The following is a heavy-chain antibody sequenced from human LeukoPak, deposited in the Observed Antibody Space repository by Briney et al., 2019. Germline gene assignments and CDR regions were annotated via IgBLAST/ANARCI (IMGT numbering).Heavy chain of an antibody. CDR1: GFTFSSYW. J-gene: IGHJ6*04. V-gene: IGHV3-74*01. D-gene: IGHD4-17*01. Sequence: QPGGSLRLSCAASGFTFSSYWMHWVRQAPGKGLVWVSRINSDGSSTSYADSVKGRFTISRDNAKNTLYLQMNSLRAEDTAVYYCARENTVTLYGMDVWGKGTTVTVSS. CDR2: INSDGSST. CDR3: ARENTVTLYGMDV.